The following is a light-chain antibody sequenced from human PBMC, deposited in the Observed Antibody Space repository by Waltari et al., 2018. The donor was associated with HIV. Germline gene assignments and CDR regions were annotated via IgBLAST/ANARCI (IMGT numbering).Light chain of an antibody. CDR1: DIALGLYNF. J-gene: IGLJ3*02. V-gene: IGLV2-14*03. CDR3: ASFTGDNSLL. Sequence: SAVTQPASVSGLPGQSITISCSGDDIALGLYNFVSWYQQHPGKLPRLILYDVDSRASGISARFSGSKSGHTASLNISGLRAEDEADYYCASFTGDNSLLFGGGTKVTVL. CDR2: DVD.